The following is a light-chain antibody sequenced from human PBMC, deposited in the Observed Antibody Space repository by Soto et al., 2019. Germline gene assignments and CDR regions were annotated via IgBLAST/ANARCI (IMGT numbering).Light chain of an antibody. CDR3: HQCGNSHWT. J-gene: IGKJ1*01. Sequence: EVVLTQSPGSLSLSPGERATLSCRASQSVSSTYLAWYQQKPGQAPRVLIYGASSRATGTPDRFSGSGSGTDFTLTISRLEPEDFAVYYCHQCGNSHWTFGQGTKLEIK. V-gene: IGKV3-20*01. CDR1: QSVSSTY. CDR2: GAS.